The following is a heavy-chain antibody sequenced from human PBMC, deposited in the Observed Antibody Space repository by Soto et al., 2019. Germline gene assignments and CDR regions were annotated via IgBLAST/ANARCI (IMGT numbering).Heavy chain of an antibody. CDR1: GGSISSGDYY. D-gene: IGHD3-22*01. Sequence: QVQLQESGPGLVKPSQTLSLTCTVSGGSISSGDYYWTWIRQPPGKGLEWIGYIYYSGSTHYNPSLKSRLTISLDTSKNQFSLKLSSVTAADTAVYYCARVEGYYDSSGYNWCDPWGQGTLVTVSS. J-gene: IGHJ5*02. CDR2: IYYSGST. CDR3: ARVEGYYDSSGYNWCDP. V-gene: IGHV4-30-4*01.